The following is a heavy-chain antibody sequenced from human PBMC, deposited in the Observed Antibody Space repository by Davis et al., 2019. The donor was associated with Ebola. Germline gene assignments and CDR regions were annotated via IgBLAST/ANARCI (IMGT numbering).Heavy chain of an antibody. CDR1: GFTFSSYS. CDR2: ISSSSSYI. D-gene: IGHD4-17*01. J-gene: IGHJ5*02. Sequence: PGGSLRLSCAASGFTFSSYSMNWVRQAPGKGLEWVSSISSSSSYIYYADSVKGRFTISRDNAKNSLYLQMNSLRAEDTAVYYCARAEPMTTVTPGWFDPWGQGTLVTVSS. V-gene: IGHV3-21*01. CDR3: ARAEPMTTVTPGWFDP.